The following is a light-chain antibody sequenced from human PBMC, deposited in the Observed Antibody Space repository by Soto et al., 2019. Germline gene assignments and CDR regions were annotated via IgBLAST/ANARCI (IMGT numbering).Light chain of an antibody. J-gene: IGLJ2*01. CDR2: NNN. CDR1: SSNIGSNT. V-gene: IGLV1-44*01. Sequence: QAVVTQPPSASGTPGQWVTISCSGRSSNIGSNTVNWYQQHLPETAPKLLIHNNNQRPSGVPDRFSGSKSGTSASLAISGLQSEDEADYYCAAWDDSLDGIIFGGGTKLTVL. CDR3: AAWDDSLDGII.